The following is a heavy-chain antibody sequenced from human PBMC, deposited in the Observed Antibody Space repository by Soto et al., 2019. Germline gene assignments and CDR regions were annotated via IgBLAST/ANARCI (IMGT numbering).Heavy chain of an antibody. V-gene: IGHV3-30*18. J-gene: IGHJ4*02. CDR1: GFTFSIYG. CDR2: ISYDGSNK. CDR3: AKGPLRTRKISVAGTNY. Sequence: SLRLSCAASGFTFSIYGMHWVRQAPGKGLEWVAVISYDGSNKYYADSVKGRFTISRDNSKNTLYLQMNSLRAEDTAVYYCAKGPLRTRKISVAGTNYWGQGTLVTVSS. D-gene: IGHD6-19*01.